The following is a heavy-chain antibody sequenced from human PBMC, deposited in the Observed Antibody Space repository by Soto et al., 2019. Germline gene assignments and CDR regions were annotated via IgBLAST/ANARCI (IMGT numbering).Heavy chain of an antibody. Sequence: EVQLLESGGGLVQPGGSLRLSCAASGFTFQSYDMSWVRQAPGRGLEWVSVVSGSGASTSYAYSVKGRFTISRDNSKNTMYLQMNSVSAEDTAVYHSAKDTTSITRIVVDINGYFDYWGQGTLVTVAS. J-gene: IGHJ4*02. CDR2: VSGSGAST. V-gene: IGHV3-23*01. D-gene: IGHD3-22*01. CDR1: GFTFQSYD. CDR3: AKDTTSITRIVVDINGYFDY.